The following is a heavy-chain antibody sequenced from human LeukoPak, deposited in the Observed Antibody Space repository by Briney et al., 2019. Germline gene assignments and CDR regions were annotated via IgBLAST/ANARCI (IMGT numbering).Heavy chain of an antibody. V-gene: IGHV3-23*01. J-gene: IGHJ4*02. D-gene: IGHD3-22*01. CDR1: GFTFSDYT. Sequence: GGSLRVSCAASGFTFSDYTINWVRQAPGKGLEWVSGLSGSGGTTYYADSVKGRFTISRDNSKNTLYLQMDSLRAEDTAVYFCARAMMVVANLWGVYDYWGQGTLVTVSS. CDR2: LSGSGGTT. CDR3: ARAMMVVANLWGVYDY.